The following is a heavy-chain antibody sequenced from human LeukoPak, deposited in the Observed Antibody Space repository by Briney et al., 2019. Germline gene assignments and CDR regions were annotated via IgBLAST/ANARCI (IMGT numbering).Heavy chain of an antibody. CDR1: GGSISSYY. CDR3: ARENSGSYREFDY. V-gene: IGHV4-4*07. CDR2: IYTSGST. J-gene: IGHJ4*02. D-gene: IGHD1-26*01. Sequence: SETLSLTCTVSGGSISSYYWSWIRQPAGKGLEWIGRIYTSGSTNYNASLKSRVSMSVDTSKNQFSLKLSSVTAADTAVFYCARENSGSYREFDYWGQGILVTVSS.